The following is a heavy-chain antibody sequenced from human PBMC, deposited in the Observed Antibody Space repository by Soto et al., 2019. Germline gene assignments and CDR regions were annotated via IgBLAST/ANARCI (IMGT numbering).Heavy chain of an antibody. D-gene: IGHD1-7*01. CDR3: ARDGIGGTALRRCVDD. CDR2: IWHDGSEI. CDR1: GSIFIGYG. V-gene: IGHV3-33*01. Sequence: PGGSLRLSCVVPGSIFIGYGMHWVRQAPGKGLEWVAVIWHDGSEIYYADSVKGRFTISRDNSKNTLYLQMNSLRAEDTAVYYCARDGIGGTALRRCVDDWGQGNLVTFSS. J-gene: IGHJ4*02.